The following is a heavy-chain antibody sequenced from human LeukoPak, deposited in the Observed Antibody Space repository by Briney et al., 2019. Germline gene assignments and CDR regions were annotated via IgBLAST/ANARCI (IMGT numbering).Heavy chain of an antibody. V-gene: IGHV3-23*01. J-gene: IGHJ3*02. D-gene: IGHD1-26*01. Sequence: ETLSLTCTVSGASIRSGDYYWSWIRQAPGKGLEWVSAITGGGGNTYYADSVKGRFTISRDNSKNTLYLQMNSLRAEDTAVYYCGKNRYSGSLSPFDIWGQGTMVTVSS. CDR3: GKNRYSGSLSPFDI. CDR2: ITGGGGNT. CDR1: GASIRSGDYY.